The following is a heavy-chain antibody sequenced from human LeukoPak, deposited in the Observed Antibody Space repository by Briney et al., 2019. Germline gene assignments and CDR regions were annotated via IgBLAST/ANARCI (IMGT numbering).Heavy chain of an antibody. V-gene: IGHV3-30*04. D-gene: IGHD3-22*01. CDR1: GFTFSSYA. CDR3: AKDDSRIAPYFFDN. Sequence: GRSLRLSCAASGFTFSSYAIHWVRQAPGKGLEWVAVISYDGSNKNSADSVKGRFTISRDNSKNTLYLQMNNLRPDDTAIYYCAKDDSRIAPYFFDNWGQGILVTVSS. CDR2: ISYDGSNK. J-gene: IGHJ4*02.